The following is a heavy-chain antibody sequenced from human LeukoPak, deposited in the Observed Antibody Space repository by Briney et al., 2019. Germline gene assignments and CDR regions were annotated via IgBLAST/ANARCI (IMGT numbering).Heavy chain of an antibody. CDR2: INSDGSSI. CDR1: GFTFSTYW. D-gene: IGHD5-18*01. Sequence: PGGSLRLSCAASGFTFSTYWIHWVRQAPGKGLVWVSRINSDGSSINYAGSVKGRFTISRDNAKNTVYLQMNSLRVEDTAVYYCARGYDFWGQGTLVTVSS. J-gene: IGHJ4*02. CDR3: ARGYDF. V-gene: IGHV3-74*01.